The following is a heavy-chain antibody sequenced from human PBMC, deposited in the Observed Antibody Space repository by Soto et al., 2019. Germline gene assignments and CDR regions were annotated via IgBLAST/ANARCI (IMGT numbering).Heavy chain of an antibody. J-gene: IGHJ6*02. CDR3: AKTGYSSGSYYYYGMDV. V-gene: IGHV1-69*13. CDR2: IIPIFGTA. Sequence: SVKVSCKASGGTFSSYAISWVRQAPGQGLEWMGGIIPIFGTANYAQKFQGRVTITADESTSTAYMELSSLRSEDTAVYYCAKTGYSSGSYYYYGMDVWGQGTTVTVSS. D-gene: IGHD6-19*01. CDR1: GGTFSSYA.